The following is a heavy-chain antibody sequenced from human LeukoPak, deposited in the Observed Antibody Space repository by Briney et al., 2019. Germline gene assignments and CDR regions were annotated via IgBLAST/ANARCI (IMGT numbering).Heavy chain of an antibody. CDR1: GGSMSSRY. CDR2: TLYDVIT. J-gene: IGHJ6*03. V-gene: IGHV4-59*11. CDR3: ALRDFGTSSGGYSYYYMDV. D-gene: IGHD4/OR15-4a*01. Sequence: SETLSLTCSVSGGSMSSRYWSWIRQAPGKGLEWIGYTLYDVITGYNMSLQSRATISVDTARNQFSLKLSSVTAADTAVYYCALRDFGTSSGGYSYYYMDVWGTGTTVTVSS.